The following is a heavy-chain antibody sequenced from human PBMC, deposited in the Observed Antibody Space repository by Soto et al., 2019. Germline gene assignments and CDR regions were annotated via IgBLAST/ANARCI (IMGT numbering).Heavy chain of an antibody. D-gene: IGHD6-25*01. V-gene: IGHV1-18*01. CDR1: GDSFSKFG. J-gene: IGHJ4*02. CDR2: ISGYSGQT. Sequence: HVLLVQSGPEVRKPGASVNVSCMASGDSFSKFGINWVRQAPGQGLEWMGWISGYSGQTNYAQKFQGRVTMTRDTSTTTAYMELRALRSGDTAVYFCASAHSGPDWGQGTLVAVSS. CDR3: ASAHSGPD.